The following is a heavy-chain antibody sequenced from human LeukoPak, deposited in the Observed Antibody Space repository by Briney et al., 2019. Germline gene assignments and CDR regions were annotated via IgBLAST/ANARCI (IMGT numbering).Heavy chain of an antibody. CDR2: IYTSGST. Sequence: SETLSPTCTVSGGSISSYYWSWIRQPAGKGLEWIGRIYTSGSTNYNPSLKSRVTMSVDTSKNQFSLKLSSVTAADTAVYYCARMSSSWYGGYFDYWGQGTLVTVSS. CDR3: ARMSSSWYGGYFDY. D-gene: IGHD6-13*01. J-gene: IGHJ4*02. V-gene: IGHV4-4*07. CDR1: GGSISSYY.